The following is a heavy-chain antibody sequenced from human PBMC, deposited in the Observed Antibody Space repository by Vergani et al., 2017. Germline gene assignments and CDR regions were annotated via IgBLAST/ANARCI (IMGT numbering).Heavy chain of an antibody. CDR1: GDSIISRSYY. J-gene: IGHJ2*01. V-gene: IGHV4-39*01. CDR3: ASVKYYSXSTSHFRGRYFDF. CDR2: IYNSGNG. D-gene: IGHD3-16*01. Sequence: QMQLQESGPGLVKASETLTLTCTVSGDSIISRSYYWGWIRQPPGKGLEWIGSIYNSGNGDSSSSLKSRVTISADTSKNQFSLRLTSVTAADTAVYYCASVKYYSXSTSHFRGRYFDFWGRGTLVTVPS.